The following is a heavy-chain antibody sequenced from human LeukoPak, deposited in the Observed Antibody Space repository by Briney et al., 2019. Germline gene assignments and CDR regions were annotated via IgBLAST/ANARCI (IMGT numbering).Heavy chain of an antibody. D-gene: IGHD3-22*01. J-gene: IGHJ4*02. CDR1: GGTFTSYY. CDR3: ARDPRDGAPYYDSSGYPYYFDC. V-gene: IGHV1-46*01. Sequence: GASVKVSCKASGGTFTSYYMHWVRQAPGQGLEWMGIINPSGGSTSYAQKFQGRVTMTRDMSTSTVYMELSSLRSEDTAMYYCARDPRDGAPYYDSSGYPYYFDCWGQGTLVTVSS. CDR2: INPSGGST.